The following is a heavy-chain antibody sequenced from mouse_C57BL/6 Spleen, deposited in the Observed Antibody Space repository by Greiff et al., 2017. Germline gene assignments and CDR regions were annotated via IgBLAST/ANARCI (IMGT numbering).Heavy chain of an antibody. Sequence: DVQLQESGPELVKPGASVKIPCKASGYTFTDYNMDWVKQSHGKSLEWIGDINPNNGGTIYNQKFKGKATLTVDKSSSTAYMELRSLTSEDTAVYYCARHLHYYGSSYRYFDVWGTGTTVTVSS. CDR2: INPNNGGT. CDR1: GYTFTDYN. CDR3: ARHLHYYGSSYRYFDV. D-gene: IGHD1-1*01. V-gene: IGHV1-18*01. J-gene: IGHJ1*03.